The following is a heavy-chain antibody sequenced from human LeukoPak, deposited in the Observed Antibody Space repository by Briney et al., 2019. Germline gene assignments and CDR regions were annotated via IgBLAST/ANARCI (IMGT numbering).Heavy chain of an antibody. V-gene: IGHV3-23*01. D-gene: IGHD3-9*01. J-gene: IGHJ4*02. CDR1: GFTFTSYA. CDR2: ISGSGGST. CDR3: AKEPIQRLRYFLFDY. Sequence: GGSLRLSCAASGFTFTSYAMSWVRQAPGKGLEWVSLISGSGGSTYYADSVKGRFTISRDNSKNTLYLQMNSLRAEDTAVYYCAKEPIQRLRYFLFDYWGQGTLVTVSS.